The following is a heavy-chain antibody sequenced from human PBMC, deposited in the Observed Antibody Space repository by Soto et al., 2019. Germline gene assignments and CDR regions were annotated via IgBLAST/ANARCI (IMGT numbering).Heavy chain of an antibody. D-gene: IGHD3-16*01. Sequence: EVQLVESGGGLVQPGGSLRLTCAASGFTFRGSWMSWVRQAPGKGLDWVANVNQVGSEKYYVDSVKGRFTISRDNANNSLYLQMNSLRAGDTVVYYCARGGGNFDQWGRGTLVTVSS. V-gene: IGHV3-7*04. CDR1: GFTFRGSW. J-gene: IGHJ4*02. CDR2: VNQVGSEK. CDR3: ARGGGNFDQ.